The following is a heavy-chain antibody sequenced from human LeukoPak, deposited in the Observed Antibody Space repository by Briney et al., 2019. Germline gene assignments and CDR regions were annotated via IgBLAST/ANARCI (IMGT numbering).Heavy chain of an antibody. V-gene: IGHV3-30*18. J-gene: IGHJ6*04. Sequence: PGGSLRLSCAASGFTFSSYGMHWVRQAPGKGLEWVAVISYDGSNKYYADSVKGRFTISRDNSENTLYLQMNSLRAEDTAVYYCAKDRAPAMVFYYGMDVWGKGTTVTVSS. CDR1: GFTFSSYG. D-gene: IGHD5-18*01. CDR2: ISYDGSNK. CDR3: AKDRAPAMVFYYGMDV.